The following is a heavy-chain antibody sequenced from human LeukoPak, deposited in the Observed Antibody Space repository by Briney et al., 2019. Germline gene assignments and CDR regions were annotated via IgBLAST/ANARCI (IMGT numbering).Heavy chain of an antibody. CDR3: ARHNYDSSGAFDI. V-gene: IGHV4-61*02. CDR2: IYTTGST. J-gene: IGHJ3*02. D-gene: IGHD3-22*01. CDR1: GGSISSGIYY. Sequence: SQTLSLTCTVSGGSISSGIYYWSWIRQPAGKGLEWIGRIYTTGSTNYNPSLKSRLTISVDTSKNQFSLKLTSVTAADTAVYYCARHNYDSSGAFDIWGQETMVSVSS.